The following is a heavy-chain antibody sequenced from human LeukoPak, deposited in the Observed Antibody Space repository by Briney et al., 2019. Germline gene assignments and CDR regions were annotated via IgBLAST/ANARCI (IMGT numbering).Heavy chain of an antibody. CDR3: ARSRRMTEMATIGY. CDR2: INPSGGST. Sequence: ASVKVSCKASGYTFTSYFMRWVRPAPGQGLEGMGIINPSGGSTSYAQKFQGRVTMTRDTSTSTVYMELSSLRSEDTAVYYCARSRRMTEMATIGYWGQGTLVTVSS. J-gene: IGHJ4*02. V-gene: IGHV1-46*01. CDR1: GYTFTSYF. D-gene: IGHD5-24*01.